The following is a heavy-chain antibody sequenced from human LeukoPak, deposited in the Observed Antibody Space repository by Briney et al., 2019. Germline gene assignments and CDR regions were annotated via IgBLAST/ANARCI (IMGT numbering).Heavy chain of an antibody. D-gene: IGHD6-19*01. CDR1: GFTFSSYE. Sequence: PGGSLRLSCAASGFTFSSYEMNWVRQAPGKGLEWVSYISSSGSTIYYADSVKGRFTISRDNAKNSLYLQMNSLRAEDTAVYYCARQTYSSGWSIWDWGQGTLVTVSS. J-gene: IGHJ4*02. V-gene: IGHV3-48*03. CDR3: ARQTYSSGWSIWD. CDR2: ISSSGSTI.